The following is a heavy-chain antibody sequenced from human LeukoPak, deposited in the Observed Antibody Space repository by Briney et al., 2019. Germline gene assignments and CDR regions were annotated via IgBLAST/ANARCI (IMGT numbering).Heavy chain of an antibody. D-gene: IGHD4-17*01. V-gene: IGHV5-51*01. CDR2: IYAGDSDT. Sequence: GESLKISCKGSGYSFTSYWIGWVRQMPGKGLEWMGIIYAGDSDTRYSPSFQGQVTISADKSTSTAYLQWSSLKASDTAMYYCARRPDYGDYHVDPWGQGTLVTVSS. CDR1: GYSFTSYW. J-gene: IGHJ5*02. CDR3: ARRPDYGDYHVDP.